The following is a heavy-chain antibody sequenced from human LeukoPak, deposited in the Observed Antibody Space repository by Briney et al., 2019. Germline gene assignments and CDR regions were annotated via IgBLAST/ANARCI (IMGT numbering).Heavy chain of an antibody. J-gene: IGHJ4*02. V-gene: IGHV4-59*01. Sequence: KPSETLSLTCTVSGGSISSYYWSWIRQPPGKGLEWIGYIYYSGSTNYNPSLKSRVTISVDTSKNQFSLKLSSVTAADTAVYYCARSHSLWTSSDYWGQGTLVTVSS. CDR3: ARSHSLWTSSDY. CDR2: IYYSGST. D-gene: IGHD2-2*01. CDR1: GGSISSYY.